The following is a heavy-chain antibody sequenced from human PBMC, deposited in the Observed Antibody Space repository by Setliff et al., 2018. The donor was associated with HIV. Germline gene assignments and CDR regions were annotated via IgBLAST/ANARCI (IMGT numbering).Heavy chain of an antibody. CDR3: ARGKDDHNFSPMSLPKTYYYYMDV. CDR2: VRYSGRT. D-gene: IGHD2-15*01. Sequence: SETLSLTCTVSGSSIRGYYGCWIRQSPGKGLEWIGEVRYSGRTAYNPSLQSRVDISVDMYRNQFFLRLASVTAADTAVYYCARGKDDHNFSPMSLPKTYYYYMDVWGKGTTVTVSS. V-gene: IGHV4-34*01. J-gene: IGHJ6*03. CDR1: GSSIRGYY.